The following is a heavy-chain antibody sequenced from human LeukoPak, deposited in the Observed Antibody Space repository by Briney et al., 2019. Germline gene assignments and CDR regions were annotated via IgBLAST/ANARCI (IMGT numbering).Heavy chain of an antibody. Sequence: QPGGSLRLSCAVSGFSISEYWMDWVRQAPGKGPVWVSHLNGDGRTTYADSVKGRFTISRDSAKDTLYLQMDSLRAEDTAVYYCVRENNGIDYWGQGTLVTVSS. CDR2: LNGDGRT. CDR3: VRENNGIDY. V-gene: IGHV3-74*03. D-gene: IGHD1-14*01. CDR1: GFSISEYW. J-gene: IGHJ4*02.